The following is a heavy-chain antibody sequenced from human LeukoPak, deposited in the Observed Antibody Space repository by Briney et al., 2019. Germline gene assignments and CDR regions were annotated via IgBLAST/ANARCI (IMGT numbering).Heavy chain of an antibody. J-gene: IGHJ4*02. V-gene: IGHV1-69*02. Sequence: ASVKVSCKDSGGTFSTYTLNWVRQAPGQGLEWMGRIDPLRDIVNYAQKSQGRVTITADKSSNTAYMELASLTSEDTAVYYCARMPSPDGRSSVDYWGQGTLVIVSS. CDR1: GGTFSTYT. CDR2: IDPLRDIV. D-gene: IGHD6-13*01. CDR3: ARMPSPDGRSSVDY.